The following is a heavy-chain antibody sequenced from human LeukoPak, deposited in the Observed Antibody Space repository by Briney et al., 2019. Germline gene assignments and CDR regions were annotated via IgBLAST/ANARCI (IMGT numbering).Heavy chain of an antibody. CDR2: ISSSGSTI. Sequence: PGGSLRLSCAASGFTFSSYEMNWVRQAPGKGLEWVSYISSSGSTISYVDSVKGRFTISRDNAKNSLYLQMNSLRAEDTAVYYCARARDFGDDTTGIDPWGQGTLVTVSS. CDR3: ARARDFGDDTTGIDP. CDR1: GFTFSSYE. J-gene: IGHJ5*02. V-gene: IGHV3-48*03. D-gene: IGHD3-16*01.